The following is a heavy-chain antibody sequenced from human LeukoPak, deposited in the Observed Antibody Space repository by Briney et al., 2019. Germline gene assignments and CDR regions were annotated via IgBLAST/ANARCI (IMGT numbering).Heavy chain of an antibody. D-gene: IGHD3-22*01. CDR3: ARPDSSGYPYFDY. CDR1: GFTFSSHG. J-gene: IGHJ4*02. CDR2: ISPNGVIT. Sequence: GGSLRLSCAASGFTFSSHGMKWVRQAPGKGLEWVSGISPNGVITYYADSVKGRFTISRDNSKNTLYLQMNSLRAEDTAVYYCARPDSSGYPYFDYWGQGTLVTVSS. V-gene: IGHV3-23*01.